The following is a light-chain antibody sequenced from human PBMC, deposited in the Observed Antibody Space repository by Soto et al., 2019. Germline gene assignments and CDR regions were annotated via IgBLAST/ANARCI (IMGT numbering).Light chain of an antibody. Sequence: QSALTQPRSVSGSPGQSVTISCTGTSSDVGGYNYVSWYQQHPGKAPKLMIYDVSKRPSWVPDRFSGSKSGNTASLTISGLQAEDEADYYCCSYAGSYFYVFGTGTKLTVL. CDR3: CSYAGSYFYV. V-gene: IGLV2-11*01. CDR2: DVS. J-gene: IGLJ1*01. CDR1: SSDVGGYNY.